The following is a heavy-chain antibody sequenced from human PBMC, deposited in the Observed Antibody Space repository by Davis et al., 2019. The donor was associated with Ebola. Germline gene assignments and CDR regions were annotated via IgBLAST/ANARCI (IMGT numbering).Heavy chain of an antibody. D-gene: IGHD6-6*01. CDR2: INSDGSST. CDR1: GFTFSSYW. Sequence: HTGGSLRLSCAASGFTFSSYWMHWVRQAPGKGLVWVSRINSDGSSTSYADSVKGRFTISRDNAKNTLYLQMNSLRAEDTAVYYCARGLSSSYYYYYYGMDVWGQGTTVTVSS. J-gene: IGHJ6*02. V-gene: IGHV3-74*01. CDR3: ARGLSSSYYYYYYGMDV.